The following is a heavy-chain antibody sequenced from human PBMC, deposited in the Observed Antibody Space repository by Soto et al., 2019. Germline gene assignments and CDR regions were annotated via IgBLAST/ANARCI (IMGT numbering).Heavy chain of an antibody. CDR3: ANGGYSGYDLPYYYYYYMDV. V-gene: IGHV3-23*01. CDR2: ISGSGGST. D-gene: IGHD5-12*01. J-gene: IGHJ6*03. CDR1: GFTFSSYT. Sequence: GGSLRLSCAASGFTFSSYTMSWVRQAPGKGLEWVSAISGSGGSTYYADSVKGRFTISRDNSKNTLYLQMNSLRAEDTAVYYCANGGYSGYDLPYYYYYYMDVWGKGTTVTVSS.